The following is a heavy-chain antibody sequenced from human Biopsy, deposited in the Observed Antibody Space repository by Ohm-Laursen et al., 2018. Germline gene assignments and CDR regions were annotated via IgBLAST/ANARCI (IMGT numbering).Heavy chain of an antibody. D-gene: IGHD2/OR15-2a*01. CDR1: GGSISSDY. CDR3: ARATNSTGWPYYYFYGMDV. V-gene: IGHV4-59*01. CDR2: IYYSGST. Sequence: TLSLTWAVSGGSISSDYWSWIRQTPGKGLEWIGYIYYSGSTNYNPSLKSRVTISVDTSKNQFSLRLNSVTAADTAVYYCARATNSTGWPYYYFYGMDVWGRGTTVIVSS. J-gene: IGHJ6*02.